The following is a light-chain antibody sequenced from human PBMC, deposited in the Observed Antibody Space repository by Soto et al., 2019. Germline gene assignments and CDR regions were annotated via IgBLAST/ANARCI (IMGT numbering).Light chain of an antibody. CDR2: GAS. Sequence: IVMTQYQATLSVSPGERATLSCRASQSVTSKLAWYQQKPGQAPRLLIYGASTRATGIPARFSGSGSGTEFTLTISSLQSEDFAVYNCQQYNNWPVSFGQGTKVDIK. J-gene: IGKJ1*01. V-gene: IGKV3-15*01. CDR3: QQYNNWPVS. CDR1: QSVTSK.